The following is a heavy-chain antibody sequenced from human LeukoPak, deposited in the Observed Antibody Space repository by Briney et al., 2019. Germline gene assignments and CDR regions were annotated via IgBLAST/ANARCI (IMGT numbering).Heavy chain of an antibody. V-gene: IGHV3-21*01. Sequence: GGSLRLSCAASGFTFSSYSMNWVRQAPGKGLEWVSSISSSSSYIYYADSVKGRFTISRDNAKNSLYLQMNSLRAEDMAVYYCARDGYVSGSSGWKDAFDIWGQGTMVTVSS. CDR1: GFTFSSYS. D-gene: IGHD6-19*01. J-gene: IGHJ3*02. CDR2: ISSSSSYI. CDR3: ARDGYVSGSSGWKDAFDI.